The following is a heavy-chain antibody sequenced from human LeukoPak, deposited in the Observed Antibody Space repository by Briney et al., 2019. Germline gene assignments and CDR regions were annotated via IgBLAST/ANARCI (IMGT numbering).Heavy chain of an antibody. J-gene: IGHJ4*02. D-gene: IGHD3-9*01. V-gene: IGHV3-48*03. CDR1: GFTFSTCE. CDR3: TRGRYFGIDF. CDR2: ISGSGSTM. Sequence: PGGSLRLSCTASGFTFSTCEKNWVRQPPGTGQEWVSYISGSGSTMYYSDSVKGRFTMSRDNAKNSLYLDMKSLRGEGTALYFCTRGRYFGIDFWGQGSLVIVSS.